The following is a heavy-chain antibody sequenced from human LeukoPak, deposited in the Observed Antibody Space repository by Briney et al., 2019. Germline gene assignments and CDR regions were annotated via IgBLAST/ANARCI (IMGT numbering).Heavy chain of an antibody. V-gene: IGHV1-46*01. CDR2: INPSGGST. D-gene: IGHD6-19*01. CDR3: AKDPTPWQWLILIMDY. CDR1: GYTFTSYY. J-gene: IGHJ4*02. Sequence: ASVKVSCKASGYTFTSYYMHWVRQAPGQGLEWMGIINPSGGSTSYAQKFQGRVTMTRDTSTSTVYMELNSLRVEDTAVYYCAKDPTPWQWLILIMDYWGQGTPVTVSS.